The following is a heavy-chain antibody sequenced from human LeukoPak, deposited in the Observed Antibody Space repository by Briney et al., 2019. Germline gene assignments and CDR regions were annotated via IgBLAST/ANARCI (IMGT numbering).Heavy chain of an antibody. V-gene: IGHV3-48*02. CDR3: ARQVPDNYYFDY. D-gene: IGHD1-14*01. CDR1: GFTFSSYS. Sequence: QTGGSLRLSCAASGFTFSSYSMNWVRQAPGKGLEWVSYISSSSDTIYYADSVKGRFTISRDNAKNSLCLQMISLRDEDTAVYYCARQVPDNYYFDYRGQGTLVTVSS. J-gene: IGHJ4*02. CDR2: ISSSSDTI.